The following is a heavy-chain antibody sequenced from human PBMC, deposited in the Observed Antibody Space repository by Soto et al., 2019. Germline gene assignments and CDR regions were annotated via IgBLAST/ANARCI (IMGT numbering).Heavy chain of an antibody. V-gene: IGHV3-30-3*01. CDR3: AREASYYDSSGYSFDY. CDR2: ISYDGSNK. J-gene: IGHJ4*02. D-gene: IGHD3-22*01. CDR1: GFTFSSYA. Sequence: PGGSLRLSCAASGFTFSSYAMHWVRQAPGKGLEWVAVISYDGSNKYYADSVKGRFTISRDNSKNTLYLQMNSLRAEDTAVYYCAREASYYDSSGYSFDYWGKGTLVTVSS.